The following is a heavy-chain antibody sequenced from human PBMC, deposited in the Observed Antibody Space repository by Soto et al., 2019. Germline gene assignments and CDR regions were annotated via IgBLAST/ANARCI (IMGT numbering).Heavy chain of an antibody. CDR2: INWNGGST. J-gene: IGHJ4*02. D-gene: IGHD3-3*01. CDR3: AGALGAGSIYTGFDY. CDR1: GFTFDDYG. Sequence: PGGSLRLSCAASGFTFDDYGMSWVRQAPGKGLEWVSGINWNGGSTGYADSVKGRFTISRDKAKKSLYRQMTSLRAEVSSFYSCAGALGAGSIYTGFDYWGQGTLVTVSS. V-gene: IGHV3-20*01.